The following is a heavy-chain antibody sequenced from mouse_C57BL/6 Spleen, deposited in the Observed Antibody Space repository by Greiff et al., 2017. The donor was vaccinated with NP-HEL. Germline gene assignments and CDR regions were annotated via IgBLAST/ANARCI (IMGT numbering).Heavy chain of an antibody. D-gene: IGHD2-3*01. CDR1: GFTFSDYY. CDR3: ARDCDGYFWYFDV. V-gene: IGHV5-16*01. CDR2: INYDGSST. Sequence: EVQRVESEGGLVQPGSSMKLSCTASGFTFSDYYMAWVRQVPEKGLEWVANINYDGSSTYYLDSLKSRFIISRDNAKNILYLQMSTLKSEDTATYYCARDCDGYFWYFDVWGTGTTVTVSS. J-gene: IGHJ1*03.